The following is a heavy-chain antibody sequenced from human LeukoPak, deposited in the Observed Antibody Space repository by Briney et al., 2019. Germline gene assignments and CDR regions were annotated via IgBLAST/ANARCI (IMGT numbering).Heavy chain of an antibody. V-gene: IGHV4-4*07. D-gene: IGHD6-19*01. CDR3: ARIKSSSSGWAAPFDH. J-gene: IGHJ4*02. CDR2: IYISGST. CDR1: GXSISGYY. Sequence: SETLSLTCSVSGXSISGYYWNWIRQPAGKGLEWIGRIYISGSTNYNPSLKSRVTMSVDTSKNQFSLRLNSVTAADTAVYYWARIKSSSSGWAAPFDHWGQGTLVTVSS.